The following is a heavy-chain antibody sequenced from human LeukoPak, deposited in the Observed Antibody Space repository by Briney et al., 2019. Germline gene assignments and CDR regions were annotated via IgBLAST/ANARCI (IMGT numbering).Heavy chain of an antibody. CDR3: ARIVGTTGVAYFDY. J-gene: IGHJ4*02. D-gene: IGHD1-26*01. CDR2: IYHSGST. Sequence: PSETLSLTCAVSGGSIASNNWWSWVRQPPGKGLEWIGEIYHSGSTNYNPSLQSRVTISVDRSKNQFSLKLSSVTAADTAVYYCARIVGTTGVAYFDYWGQGTLVTVSS. V-gene: IGHV4-4*02. CDR1: GGSIASNNW.